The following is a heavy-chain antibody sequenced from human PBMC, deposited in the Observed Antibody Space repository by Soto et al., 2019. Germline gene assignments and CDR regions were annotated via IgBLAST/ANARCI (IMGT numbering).Heavy chain of an antibody. CDR1: GYTFTSYY. CDR2: INPSGGSR. CDR3: ARDIQGNTIFGVVIISDNYGMDV. V-gene: IGHV1-46*01. D-gene: IGHD3-3*01. Sequence: ASVKVSCKASGYTFTSYYMHWVRQAPGQGLEWMGIINPSGGSRSYAQKFQGRVTMTRDTSTSTVYMELSSLRSEDTAVYYCARDIQGNTIFGVVIISDNYGMDVWGQGTTVTVSS. J-gene: IGHJ6*02.